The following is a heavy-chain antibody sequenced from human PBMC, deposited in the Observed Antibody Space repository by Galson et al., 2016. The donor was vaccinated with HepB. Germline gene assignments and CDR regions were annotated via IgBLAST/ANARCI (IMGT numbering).Heavy chain of an antibody. CDR2: ITDSGGWI. V-gene: IGHV3-23*01. D-gene: IGHD2-15*01. CDR3: AKDGGYCSDATCYYRNS. CDR1: GFTFSSYA. Sequence: SLRLSCAASGFTFSSYAMSWVRQAPGKGLEWVSTITDSGGWIKYAGSVKGRLITSRDNSKNTLYLQLNSLRAEDTAVYYCAKDGGYCSDATCYYRNSWGQGTLVTVSS. J-gene: IGHJ4*02.